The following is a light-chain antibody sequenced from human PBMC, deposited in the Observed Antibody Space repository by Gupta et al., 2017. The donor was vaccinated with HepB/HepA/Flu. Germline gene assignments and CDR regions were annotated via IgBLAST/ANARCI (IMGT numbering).Light chain of an antibody. J-gene: IGKJ3*01. V-gene: IGKV3-11*01. Sequence: EIVLTQSPATLSLSPGQRATLSCRASQSVGSYLAWYQQKPGQVPRLLIYDASNRSTGIPPRCSASGSGTDFTLTISSLEPEDFAVYYCQQRSNWPPGVTFGPGTRVDIK. CDR2: DAS. CDR1: QSVGSY. CDR3: QQRSNWPPGVT.